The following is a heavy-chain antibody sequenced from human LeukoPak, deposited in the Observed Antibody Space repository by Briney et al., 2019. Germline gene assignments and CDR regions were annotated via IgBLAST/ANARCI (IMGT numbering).Heavy chain of an antibody. V-gene: IGHV3-11*06. Sequence: GGSLRLSCAASGFTFSDYYMSWIRQAPGKGLEWVSYISSVSSYTNYADSVKGRFAISRDNAKNSLYLQMNSLRAEDTAVYYCARDLYCTNGVCYGDAFDIWGQGTMVTVSS. J-gene: IGHJ3*02. CDR1: GFTFSDYY. D-gene: IGHD2-8*01. CDR3: ARDLYCTNGVCYGDAFDI. CDR2: ISSVSSYT.